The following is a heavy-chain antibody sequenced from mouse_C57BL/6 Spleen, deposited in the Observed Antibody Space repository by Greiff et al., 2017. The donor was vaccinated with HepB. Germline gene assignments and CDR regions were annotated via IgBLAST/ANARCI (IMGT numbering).Heavy chain of an antibody. Sequence: QVQLKESGPGLVAPSQSLSITCTVSGFSLTSYGVHWVRQPPGKGLEWLVVIWSDGSTTYNSALKSRLSISKDNSKSQVFLKMNSLQTDDTAMYYCARHGGWLLRYAMDYWGQGTSVTVSS. D-gene: IGHD2-3*01. CDR1: GFSLTSYG. CDR2: IWSDGST. J-gene: IGHJ4*01. V-gene: IGHV2-6-1*01. CDR3: ARHGGWLLRYAMDY.